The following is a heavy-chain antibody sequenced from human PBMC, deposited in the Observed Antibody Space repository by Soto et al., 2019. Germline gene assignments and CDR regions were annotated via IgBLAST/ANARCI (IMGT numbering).Heavy chain of an antibody. Sequence: QGLLVQSGAEVKKPGASVKVSCQASGNSFSRYVIHWVRQATGHGLEWMGWMNPRSGSTGYAQNFRGRVTMTRDSATSTAYMELTSLTYEDTAIYFCTRARGAETFDFWGQGSRVTVSS. J-gene: IGHJ4*02. D-gene: IGHD2-15*01. CDR2: MNPRSGST. CDR1: GNSFSRYV. CDR3: TRARGAETFDF. V-gene: IGHV1-8*01.